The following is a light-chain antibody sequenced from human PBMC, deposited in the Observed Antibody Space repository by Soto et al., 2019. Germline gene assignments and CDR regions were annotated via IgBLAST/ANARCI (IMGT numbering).Light chain of an antibody. J-gene: IGKJ4*01. CDR1: QSVSSSY. CDR3: QQYDSSQRT. Sequence: EIVLTQSPGTLSLSPGERAALSCRASQSVSSSYLAWYQQKPGQAPRLLIYGASSRATGIPDRFSGSVSGTDFILTISRLEPEDFAVYYCQQYDSSQRTFGGGTKV. V-gene: IGKV3-20*01. CDR2: GAS.